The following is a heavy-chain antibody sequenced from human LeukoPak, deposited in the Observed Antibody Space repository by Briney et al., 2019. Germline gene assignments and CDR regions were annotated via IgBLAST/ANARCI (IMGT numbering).Heavy chain of an antibody. CDR3: ATARSGSYYTPPDY. D-gene: IGHD3-10*01. CDR1: GFTFSSYS. J-gene: IGHJ4*02. Sequence: GGSLRLSCAASGFTFSSYSMNWVRQAPGKGLEWVSSISSSSSYIYYADSVKGRFTISRDNAKNSLYLQMNSLRAEDTAVYYCATARSGSYYTPPDYWGQGTLVTVSS. V-gene: IGHV3-21*01. CDR2: ISSSSSYI.